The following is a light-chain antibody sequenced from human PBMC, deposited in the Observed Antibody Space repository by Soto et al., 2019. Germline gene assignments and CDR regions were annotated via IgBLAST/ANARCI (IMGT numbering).Light chain of an antibody. V-gene: IGKV3-20*01. CDR1: QSVNKNY. Sequence: EIVLTQSPGTLSLSPGERATLSCRASQSVNKNYVAWYQQKPGQAPSLLTYGASGRASGIPDRFSGSGSGADFTLTINRLEPEDFAMYYCQQYGSSPYTFGQGTRLEIK. J-gene: IGKJ2*01. CDR2: GAS. CDR3: QQYGSSPYT.